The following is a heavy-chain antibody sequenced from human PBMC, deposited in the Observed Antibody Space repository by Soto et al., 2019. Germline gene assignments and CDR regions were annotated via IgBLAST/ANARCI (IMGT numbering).Heavy chain of an antibody. CDR3: AKDRYGDYGGIDY. CDR2: ITGSGGST. Sequence: PGGSLRLSCAASGFTFSTYAMIWVRQAPGKGLEWVSVITGSGGSTYYADSVEGRFTISRDTSKNTLFLQMNSLRAEDTAVYYCAKDRYGDYGGIDYWGQGTMVTVSS. D-gene: IGHD4-17*01. V-gene: IGHV3-23*01. J-gene: IGHJ4*02. CDR1: GFTFSTYA.